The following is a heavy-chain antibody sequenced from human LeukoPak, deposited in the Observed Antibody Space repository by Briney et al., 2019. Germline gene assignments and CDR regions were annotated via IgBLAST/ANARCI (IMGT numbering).Heavy chain of an antibody. Sequence: SETLSLTCTVSGGSISSSSYYWGWIRQPAGKGLEWIGSIYYSGSTYYNPSLKSRVTISVDTSKNQFSLKLSSVTAADTAVYYCARRSRGYGDYGYWGQGTLVTVSS. CDR1: GGSISSSSYY. V-gene: IGHV4-39*01. CDR2: IYYSGST. D-gene: IGHD4-17*01. CDR3: ARRSRGYGDYGY. J-gene: IGHJ4*02.